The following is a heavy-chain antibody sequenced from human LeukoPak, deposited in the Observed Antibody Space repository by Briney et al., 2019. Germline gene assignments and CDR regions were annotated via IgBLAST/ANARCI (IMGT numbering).Heavy chain of an antibody. J-gene: IGHJ4*02. D-gene: IGHD3-16*02. V-gene: IGHV3-23*01. CDR3: AKDNLLTFGGVIVTDY. Sequence: PGGSLRLPCAASGFTFSSYAMSWVRQTPGKGLEWVSAISGSGGSTYYADSVKGRFTISRDNSKNTLYLQMNSLRAEDTAVYYCAKDNLLTFGGVIVTDYWGQGTLVTVSS. CDR2: ISGSGGST. CDR1: GFTFSSYA.